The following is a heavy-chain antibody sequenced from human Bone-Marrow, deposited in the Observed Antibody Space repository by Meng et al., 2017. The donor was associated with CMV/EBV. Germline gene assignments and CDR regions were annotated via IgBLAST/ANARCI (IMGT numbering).Heavy chain of an antibody. D-gene: IGHD3-3*01. CDR1: GYSFTSYW. V-gene: IGHV5-51*01. J-gene: IGHJ6*02. CDR2: IYPGDSDT. CDR3: ARHRQYDFWSGYFQLGDMDV. Sequence: GGSLRLSCKGSGYSFTSYWIGWVRQMPGKGLEWMGIIYPGDSDTRYSPSFQGQVTISADKSISTAYLQWSSLKASDTAMYYCARHRQYDFWSGYFQLGDMDVWGQGTTVTVSS.